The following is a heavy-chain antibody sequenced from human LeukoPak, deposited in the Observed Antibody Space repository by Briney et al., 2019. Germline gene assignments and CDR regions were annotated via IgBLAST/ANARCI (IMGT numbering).Heavy chain of an antibody. CDR3: ARVYRRLRSPSQPGYNWFDP. CDR2: INHSGST. J-gene: IGHJ5*02. D-gene: IGHD3-16*01. V-gene: IGHV4-34*01. Sequence: SETLSLTCAVYGGSFSGYYWSWIRQPPGKGLEWIGEINHSGSTNYNPSLKSRVTISVDTSKNQFPLKLSSVTAADTAVYYCARVYRRLRSPSQPGYNWFDPWGQGTLVTVSS. CDR1: GGSFSGYY.